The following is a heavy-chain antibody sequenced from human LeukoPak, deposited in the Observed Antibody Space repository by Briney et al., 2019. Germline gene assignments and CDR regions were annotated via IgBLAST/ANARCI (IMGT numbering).Heavy chain of an antibody. CDR1: GFTFSRYA. Sequence: QTGGSLRLSCAASGFTFSRYAMSWVRQAPGNGLEWVSTVSGDGGSTFYADSVKGRFTISRDNSKNTLFLQMNSLRAEDTAVYYCAKATGYGSGRDVDYWGQGTLVTVSS. V-gene: IGHV3-23*01. CDR2: VSGDGGST. CDR3: AKATGYGSGRDVDY. D-gene: IGHD6-19*01. J-gene: IGHJ4*02.